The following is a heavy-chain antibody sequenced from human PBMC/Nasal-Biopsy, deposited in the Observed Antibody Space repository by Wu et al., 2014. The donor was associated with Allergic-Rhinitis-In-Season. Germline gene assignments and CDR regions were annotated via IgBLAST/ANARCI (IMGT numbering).Heavy chain of an antibody. CDR1: GGSVGTYY. CDR3: ARSRGLSPNPHYLDY. D-gene: IGHD2-8*01. Sequence: TLSLTCTVSGGSVGTYYWNWIRQPAGKGLEWIGDIYYTAITNYNPSLESRVTISLDTPNNQFSLKMTSVTATDTAVYYCARSRGLSPNPHYLDYWGHGTLVTVSS. V-gene: IGHV4-59*08. J-gene: IGHJ4*01. CDR2: IYYTAIT.